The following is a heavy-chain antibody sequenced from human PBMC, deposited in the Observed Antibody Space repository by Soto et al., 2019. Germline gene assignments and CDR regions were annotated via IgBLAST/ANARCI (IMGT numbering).Heavy chain of an antibody. V-gene: IGHV3-23*01. CDR2: ISGSGGST. CDR3: AKVLYDSSGYDEGGLPAGFDY. CDR1: GFTFSSYA. J-gene: IGHJ4*02. D-gene: IGHD3-22*01. Sequence: PGGSLRLSCTASGFTFSSYARSWVRQAPGKGLEWVSAISGSGGSTYYADSVKGRFTISRDNSKNTLYLQMNSLRAEDTAVYYCAKVLYDSSGYDEGGLPAGFDYWGLGTLVTVSS.